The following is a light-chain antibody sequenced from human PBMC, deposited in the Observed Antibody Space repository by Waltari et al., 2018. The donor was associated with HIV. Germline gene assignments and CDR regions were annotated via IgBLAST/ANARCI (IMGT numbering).Light chain of an antibody. CDR2: MTN. CDR1: SSNVGSNY. CDR3: ASWDDSLSIVV. Sequence: QSVLTQPPSASGTPGQRITLSCSGSSSNVGSNYVYWYQQLPGTAPKVLIFMTNQRPSGVPGRVSAAKSGTSASLAISGLRSEDEADYYCASWDDSLSIVVVGGGTKLTVL. V-gene: IGLV1-47*01. J-gene: IGLJ2*01.